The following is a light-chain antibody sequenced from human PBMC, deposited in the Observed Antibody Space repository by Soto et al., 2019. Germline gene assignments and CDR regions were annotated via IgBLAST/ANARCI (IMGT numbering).Light chain of an antibody. V-gene: IGLV1-51*01. CDR3: GTWDSSLSAGGYV. CDR1: SSNIGNNY. CDR2: DNN. Sequence: QSVLTQPPSVSAAPGQKVTISCSGSSSNIGNNYVAWYQQLPGTAPKLLIYDNNKRPSGIPDRFSGSKSGTSATLGITGLQAGDEADYYWGTWDSSLSAGGYVFGTGTKLTVL. J-gene: IGLJ1*01.